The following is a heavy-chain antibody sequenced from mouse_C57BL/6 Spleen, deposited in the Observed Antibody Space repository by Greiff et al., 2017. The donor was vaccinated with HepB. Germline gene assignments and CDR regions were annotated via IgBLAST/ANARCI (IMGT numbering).Heavy chain of an antibody. V-gene: IGHV3-6*01. D-gene: IGHD1-1*01. J-gene: IGHJ2*01. Sequence: EVKLMESGPGLVKPSQSLSLTCSVTGYSITSGYYWNWIRQFPGNKLEWMGYISYDGSNNYNPSLKNRISITRDTSKNQFFLKLNSVTTEDTATYYCAREEFITFDYWGQGTTLTVSS. CDR1: GYSITSGYY. CDR2: ISYDGSN. CDR3: AREEFITFDY.